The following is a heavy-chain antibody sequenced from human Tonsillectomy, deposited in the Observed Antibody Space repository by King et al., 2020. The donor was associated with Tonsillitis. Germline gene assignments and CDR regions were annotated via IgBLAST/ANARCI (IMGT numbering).Heavy chain of an antibody. D-gene: IGHD3-9*01. CDR2: VSGSCGST. J-gene: IGHJ3*02. CDR3: AKPTGYLHSFDI. V-gene: IGHV3-23*04. CDR1: GFTFKNYA. Sequence: VQLVESGGGLVQPGGSLRLSCAASGFTFKNYAMSLVRQAPGKGLEWVLTVSGSCGSTNYAASGRGRFTISRDNSNNTLYLQMNTRRAEDTAVYYCAKPTGYLHSFDIWGHGTMVTVSS.